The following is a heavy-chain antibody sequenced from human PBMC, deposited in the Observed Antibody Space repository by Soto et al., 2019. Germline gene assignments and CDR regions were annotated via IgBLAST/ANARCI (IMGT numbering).Heavy chain of an antibody. Sequence: GASQKISCKGPGYTLTSYWIGWLRQMPGKGLEWMGIIYPGDSDTKYNPSFQGQVTISADKSLTTPYLQWSSLKASDSAISSGATSICYSGMDVRVKGTTVTVSS. CDR3: ATSICYSGMDV. CDR1: GYTLTSYW. V-gene: IGHV5-51*01. J-gene: IGHJ6*04. CDR2: IYPGDSDT. D-gene: IGHD3-3*01.